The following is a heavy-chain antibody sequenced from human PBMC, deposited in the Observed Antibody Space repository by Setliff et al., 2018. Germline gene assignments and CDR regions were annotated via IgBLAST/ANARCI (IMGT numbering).Heavy chain of an antibody. V-gene: IGHV4-4*08. CDR1: GGAISNYY. CDR3: ARTARVPDC. J-gene: IGHJ4*02. CDR2: IYTSGII. Sequence: PSETLSLTCTVSGGAISNYYWSWIRQPPGRGLEYIGYIYTSGIINYNPSLKSRVTMSLDTSKNQFSLSLTSVTAADTAMYFCARTARVPDCSGQGILVTVSS.